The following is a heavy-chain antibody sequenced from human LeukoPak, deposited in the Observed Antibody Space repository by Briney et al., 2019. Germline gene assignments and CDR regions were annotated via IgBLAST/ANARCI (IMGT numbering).Heavy chain of an antibody. Sequence: GGPLRLSCAASGFIFSSYSKNWVRQAPGKALEWVSDISGSGGYTFYADCVRRRFTISRDNPKNTLHLNMNSLRAEHTAVYHCARDERGYSYVYYWGERALVTVSS. J-gene: IGHJ4*02. CDR3: ARDERGYSYVYY. CDR2: ISGSGGYT. V-gene: IGHV3-23*01. CDR1: GFIFSSYS. D-gene: IGHD5-18*01.